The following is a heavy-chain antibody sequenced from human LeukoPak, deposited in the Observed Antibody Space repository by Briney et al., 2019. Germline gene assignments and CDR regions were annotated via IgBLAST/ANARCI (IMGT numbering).Heavy chain of an antibody. J-gene: IGHJ3*02. Sequence: GGSLRLSCAASGFTFRTFAMSWVRQAPGKGLEWVATMTRSGTIYYADSVKGRFTISRDNAKNSVYLQMNSLRDEDTALYSCARAQTMFWEFDGFDIWGRGTKVTVSS. CDR2: MTRSGTI. D-gene: IGHD3-10*02. CDR1: GFTFRTFA. CDR3: ARAQTMFWEFDGFDI. V-gene: IGHV3-48*02.